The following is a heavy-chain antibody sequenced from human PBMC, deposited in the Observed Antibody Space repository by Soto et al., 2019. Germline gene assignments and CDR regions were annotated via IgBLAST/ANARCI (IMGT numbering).Heavy chain of an antibody. V-gene: IGHV3-21*01. Sequence: GGSLRLSCAASGFTFSSYSMNWVRQAPGKGLEWVSSISSSSSYIYYADSVKGRFTISRDNAKNSLYLQMNSLRAEDTAVYYCARAADPDAFDIWAKGQWSPSPQ. CDR3: ARAADPDAFDI. J-gene: IGHJ3*02. CDR1: GFTFSSYS. CDR2: ISSSSSYI.